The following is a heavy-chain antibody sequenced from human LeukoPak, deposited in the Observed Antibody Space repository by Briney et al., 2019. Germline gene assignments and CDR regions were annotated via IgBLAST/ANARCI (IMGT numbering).Heavy chain of an antibody. V-gene: IGHV3-30*02. Sequence: PGGSLRLSCAASGFTFSSYGMHWVRQAPGKGLEWVAFIDYDGSNKYYADSVKGRFTISRDNSNNALYLQMNSLRAQDTAVYYCASKWYCGGDCYYQIDFWGQGTLVTVSS. J-gene: IGHJ4*02. CDR1: GFTFSSYG. D-gene: IGHD2-21*02. CDR3: ASKWYCGGDCYYQIDF. CDR2: IDYDGSNK.